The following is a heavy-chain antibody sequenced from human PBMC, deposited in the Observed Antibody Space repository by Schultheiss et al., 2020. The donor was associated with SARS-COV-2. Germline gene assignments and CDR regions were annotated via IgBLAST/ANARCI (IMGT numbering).Heavy chain of an antibody. J-gene: IGHJ3*02. CDR1: GYSFSSYW. Sequence: GESLKISCKGSGYSFSSYWINWVRQMPGKGLEWMGRIDPSDSYTNYSPSFQGHVTISADKSISTAYLQWSSLKASDTAMYYCARQRGWIAVSGTGACAFDIWGQGTMVTVSS. D-gene: IGHD6-19*01. CDR3: ARQRGWIAVSGTGACAFDI. V-gene: IGHV5-10-1*01. CDR2: IDPSDSYT.